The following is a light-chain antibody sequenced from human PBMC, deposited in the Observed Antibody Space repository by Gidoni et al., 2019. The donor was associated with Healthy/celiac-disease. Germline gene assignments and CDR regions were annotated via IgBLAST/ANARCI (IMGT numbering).Light chain of an antibody. Sequence: LQMTQSPSSLSASVVDRVTITCRASQSISSYLNWYQQKPGKAPKLLIYAASSLQSGVPSRFSGSGSGTDFTLTISSLQPEDFATYYCQQSDSTPCRFGQGTKLEIK. CDR3: QQSDSTPCR. J-gene: IGKJ2*04. CDR2: AAS. CDR1: QSISSY. V-gene: IGKV1-39*01.